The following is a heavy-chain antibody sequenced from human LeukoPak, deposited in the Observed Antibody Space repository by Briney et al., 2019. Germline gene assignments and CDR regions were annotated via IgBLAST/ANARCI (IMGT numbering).Heavy chain of an antibody. CDR3: ASAYSSSWRTLDY. CDR1: GFTFSSYG. V-gene: IGHV3-33*01. Sequence: GGSLRLSCAASGFTFSSYGMHWVRQAPGKGLEWVAVIWYDGSNKYYADSVKGRFIISRDNSKNTLYLQMNSLRAEDTAVYYCASAYSSSWRTLDYWGQGTLVTVSS. J-gene: IGHJ4*02. D-gene: IGHD6-13*01. CDR2: IWYDGSNK.